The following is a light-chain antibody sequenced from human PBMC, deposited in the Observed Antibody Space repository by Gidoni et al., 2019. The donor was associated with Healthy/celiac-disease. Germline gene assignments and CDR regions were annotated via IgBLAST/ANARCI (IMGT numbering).Light chain of an antibody. CDR2: DAS. V-gene: IGKV3-11*01. J-gene: IGKJ2*01. CDR1: QSVSSY. CDR3: QQRSNWPPLLMYT. Sequence: EIVLTQSPATLSLSPGERATLSCRASQSVSSYLAWYQQKPGQAPRLLIYDASNRATGIPARFSGSGSGTDFTLTISSLEPEDFAVYYCQQRSNWPPLLMYTFGQGTKLEIK.